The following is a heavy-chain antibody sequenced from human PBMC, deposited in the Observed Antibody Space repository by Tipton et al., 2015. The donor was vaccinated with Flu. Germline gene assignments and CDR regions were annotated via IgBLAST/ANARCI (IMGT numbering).Heavy chain of an antibody. CDR1: GFAFSSYA. V-gene: IGHV3-30*04. CDR3: ARAQVLLWYFDL. Sequence: RSLRLSCAASGFAFSSYAMHWVRQAPGKGLEWVAVISYDGSNKYYADSVKGRFTISRDNSKNTLYLQMNSLRAEDTAVYYCARAQVLLWYFDLWGRGTLVTVSS. J-gene: IGHJ2*01. CDR2: ISYDGSNK. D-gene: IGHD3-10*01.